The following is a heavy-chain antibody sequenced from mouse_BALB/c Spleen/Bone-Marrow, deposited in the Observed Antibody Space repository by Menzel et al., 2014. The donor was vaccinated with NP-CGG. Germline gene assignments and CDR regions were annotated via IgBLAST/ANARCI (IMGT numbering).Heavy chain of an antibody. CDR3: TRDDYDGAWFAY. CDR2: TSSGGSYT. Sequence: EVKVVDSGGGLVKPGGSLKLSCAASGFTFSSYTMSWVRQTPEKRLEWVATTSSGGSYTYYPDSVKGRFTISRDNAKNTLYLQMSSLKSEDTAMYYCTRDDYDGAWFAYWGQGTLVTVSA. J-gene: IGHJ3*01. CDR1: GFTFSSYT. D-gene: IGHD2-4*01. V-gene: IGHV5-6-4*01.